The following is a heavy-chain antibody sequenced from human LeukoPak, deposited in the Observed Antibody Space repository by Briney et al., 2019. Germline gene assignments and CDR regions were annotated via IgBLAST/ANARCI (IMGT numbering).Heavy chain of an antibody. D-gene: IGHD3-22*01. Sequence: GASVKVSCKASGGTFSSYAISWVRQAPGQGLEWMGGIIPIFGTANYAQKFQGRVTITADESTSTAYMELSSLRSEDTAVYYCAIGGYYDSSGLDAFDIWGQGTMVTVSS. CDR2: IIPIFGTA. V-gene: IGHV1-69*13. J-gene: IGHJ3*02. CDR1: GGTFSSYA. CDR3: AIGGYYDSSGLDAFDI.